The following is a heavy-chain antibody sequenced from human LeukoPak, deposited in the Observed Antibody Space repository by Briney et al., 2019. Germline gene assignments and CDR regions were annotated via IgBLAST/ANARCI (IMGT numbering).Heavy chain of an antibody. J-gene: IGHJ5*02. Sequence: SETLSLTCAVSGYSISSGFFWGWIRQPPGKGLEWIGSIYHSGSTYYNPSLKSRVTISVDTSKNQFSLKLSSVTAADTAVHYCARAPDARIVVVPAAIGPWFDPWGQGTLVTVSS. CDR3: ARAPDARIVVVPAAIGPWFDP. CDR1: GYSISSGFF. D-gene: IGHD2-2*01. CDR2: IYHSGST. V-gene: IGHV4-38-2*01.